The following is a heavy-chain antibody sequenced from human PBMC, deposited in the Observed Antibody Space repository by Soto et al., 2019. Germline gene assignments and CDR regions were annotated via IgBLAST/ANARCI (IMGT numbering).Heavy chain of an antibody. V-gene: IGHV4-59*01. Sequence: SETLSRSCTVSGGSISCYYWSWVRLPPGKGLELLGYIFYSGSPSYNPSLKSRVTISGDTSKNQVSLKLRSVSAADTAVYSCAREPPYGSGSAGMDVWGHGTTVTVS. J-gene: IGHJ6*02. D-gene: IGHD3-10*01. CDR2: IFYSGSP. CDR1: GGSISCYY. CDR3: AREPPYGSGSAGMDV.